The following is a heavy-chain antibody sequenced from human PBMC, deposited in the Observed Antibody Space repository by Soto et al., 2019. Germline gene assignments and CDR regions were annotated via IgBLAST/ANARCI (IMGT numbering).Heavy chain of an antibody. CDR2: TYYRSKWYN. J-gene: IGHJ5*02. CDR1: GDSVSSNSAG. V-gene: IGHV6-1*01. CDR3: ARDPDPGRNWFDP. Sequence: SQTLSLTCAISGDSVSSNSAGWGCIRHSASRGLEWLGRTYYRSKWYNDYAISVKSRITINPDTSKNQFSLQLSSVIPEDTAVYYCARDPDPGRNWFDPWGQGTMVTVSS.